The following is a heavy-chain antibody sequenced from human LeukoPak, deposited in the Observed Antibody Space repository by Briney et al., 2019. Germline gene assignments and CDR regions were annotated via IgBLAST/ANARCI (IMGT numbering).Heavy chain of an antibody. CDR1: GFTFSTYG. Sequence: PGRSLRLSCAASGFTFSTYGMHWVRHTPGKGLEWVAVLSYDGQIKYYADSVRGRFTISRDNSKNSLYLEMNSLRAEDTAVYFCARGLLDYWGQGTLVTVSS. V-gene: IGHV3-33*05. J-gene: IGHJ4*02. CDR3: ARGLLDY. D-gene: IGHD5-12*01. CDR2: LSYDGQIK.